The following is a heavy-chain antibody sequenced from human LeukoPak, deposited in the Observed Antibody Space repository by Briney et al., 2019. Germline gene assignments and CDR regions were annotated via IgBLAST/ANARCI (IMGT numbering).Heavy chain of an antibody. Sequence: PGGSVRLSCAASGFSFNSYWMQWVRQAPGSGLVWVSRISNDGRSTSFADSVKGRFTISRDNAKNSLYLQMNSLSAEDTAVYYCTRGREGNYGLFDSWGQGTLVTVSS. J-gene: IGHJ4*02. CDR1: GFSFNSYW. D-gene: IGHD3-10*01. CDR3: TRGREGNYGLFDS. V-gene: IGHV3-74*01. CDR2: ISNDGRST.